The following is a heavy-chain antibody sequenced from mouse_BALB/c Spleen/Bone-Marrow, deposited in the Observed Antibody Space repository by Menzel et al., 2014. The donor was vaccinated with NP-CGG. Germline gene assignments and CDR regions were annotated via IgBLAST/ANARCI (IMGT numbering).Heavy chain of an antibody. CDR2: ISYSGST. Sequence: EVQLQESGPSLVKPSQTLSLTCSVTGDSITSGYWNWIRQFPGNKLEYMGYISYSGSTYYSPSLKSRISITRDTSKNQFYLQLNSLTTEDTAIYYCATYDGCYFDFWGQGTTLTVSS. J-gene: IGHJ2*01. D-gene: IGHD2-3*01. V-gene: IGHV3-8*02. CDR1: GDSITSGY. CDR3: ATYDGCYFDF.